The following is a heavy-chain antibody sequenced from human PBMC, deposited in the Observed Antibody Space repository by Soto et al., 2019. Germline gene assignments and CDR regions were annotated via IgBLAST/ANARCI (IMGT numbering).Heavy chain of an antibody. CDR3: AREFEGHSSSWPFDY. J-gene: IGHJ4*02. D-gene: IGHD6-13*01. CDR2: ISVYNGFT. Sequence: QVQLVQSGGEVKKPGASVRVSCRASGYTFPTYGIAWVRQPPGQGLEWMGWISVYNGFTHYAQKFRGRVTVTTETSTSTVHMELRSLSSDDTAVYYCAREFEGHSSSWPFDYWGQGTLVTVSA. V-gene: IGHV1-18*01. CDR1: GYTFPTYG.